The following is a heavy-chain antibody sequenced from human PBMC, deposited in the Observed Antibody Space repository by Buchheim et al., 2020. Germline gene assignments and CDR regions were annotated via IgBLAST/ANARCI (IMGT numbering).Heavy chain of an antibody. J-gene: IGHJ4*02. CDR2: IREDGSDT. D-gene: IGHD3-3*01. CDR3: ASDASEWSHDY. CDR1: GLTFSSRS. Sequence: EVHLVESGGGLVQPGGSLRLSCTISGLTFSSRSMTWVRQAPGMGLEWVATIREDGSDTFYGDSVKGRFAVSRDNAKNSLYLQMNSLRVEDTAVYYCASDASEWSHDYWGQGTL. V-gene: IGHV3-7*01.